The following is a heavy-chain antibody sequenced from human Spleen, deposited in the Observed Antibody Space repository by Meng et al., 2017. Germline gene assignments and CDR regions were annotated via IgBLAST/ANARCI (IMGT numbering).Heavy chain of an antibody. CDR3: ARAPPLSGFFDY. CDR1: GFTFRSFA. Sequence: EVQLVESGGRLVQPGGSLRLSCAASGFTFRSFAMSWVRQAPGKGLEWVSTISGSGGSTYYADSVKGRFTISRDNSKNTLYLQMNSLRAEDTALYYCARAPPLSGFFDYWGQGTLVTVSS. J-gene: IGHJ4*02. CDR2: ISGSGGST. V-gene: IGHV3-23*04.